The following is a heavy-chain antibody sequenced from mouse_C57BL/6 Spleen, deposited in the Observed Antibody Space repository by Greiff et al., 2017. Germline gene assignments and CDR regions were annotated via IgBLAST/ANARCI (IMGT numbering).Heavy chain of an antibody. CDR1: GYSFTDYY. J-gene: IGHJ4*01. Sequence: VQLQQPGPELVKPGASVKISCKASGYSFTDYYMNWVKQSNGKSLEWIGVINPNYGTTSYNHKFKGKATLTVDQSSSTAYMQLNSLTSEDSSVYYCAKRNLADAMDYWGQGTSVTVSS. CDR3: AKRNLADAMDY. V-gene: IGHV1-39*01. CDR2: INPNYGTT.